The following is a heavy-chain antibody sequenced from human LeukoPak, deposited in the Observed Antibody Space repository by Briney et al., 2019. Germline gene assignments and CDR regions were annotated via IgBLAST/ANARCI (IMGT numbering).Heavy chain of an antibody. CDR2: IKQDGSEK. CDR3: AGGSGYLITS. CDR1: GFSFRSYW. J-gene: IGHJ5*02. V-gene: IGHV3-7*01. D-gene: IGHD3-9*01. Sequence: GGSLRLSCAATGFSFRSYWMNWVRQAPGKGLEWLAIIKQDGSEKHYKGSVEGRFTISKDNAKNSLHLQMNSLRAEDTAVYYCAGGSGYLITSWGQGTLVTVSS.